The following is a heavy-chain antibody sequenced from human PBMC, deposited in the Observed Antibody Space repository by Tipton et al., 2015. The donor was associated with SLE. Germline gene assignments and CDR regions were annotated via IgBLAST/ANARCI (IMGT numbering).Heavy chain of an antibody. D-gene: IGHD6-19*01. CDR2: IRHDGTTK. J-gene: IGHJ4*02. Sequence: LSLTCTVSGVSVSSGGYYWNWIRQHPGKGLEWVAFIRHDGTTKYYADSVKGRFTISRDNSNNKLYLQMNSLRPEDTALYYCAKEITGWNYFEHWGQGTLASVSS. CDR3: AKEITGWNYFEH. CDR1: GVSVSSGG. V-gene: IGHV3-30*02.